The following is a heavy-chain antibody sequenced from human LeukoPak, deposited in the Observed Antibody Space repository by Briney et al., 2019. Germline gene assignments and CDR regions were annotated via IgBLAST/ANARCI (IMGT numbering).Heavy chain of an antibody. Sequence: GASVKVSCKASGYTFTSYYMHWVRQAPGQGLEWMGIINPSGGSTSYAQKFQGRVTMTRDMSTSTVYMELSSLSSEDTAVYYCARDLSTSIAARPYYYYYYMDVWGKGTTVTVSS. D-gene: IGHD6-6*01. CDR2: INPSGGST. CDR3: ARDLSTSIAARPYYYYYYMDV. CDR1: GYTFTSYY. V-gene: IGHV1-46*01. J-gene: IGHJ6*03.